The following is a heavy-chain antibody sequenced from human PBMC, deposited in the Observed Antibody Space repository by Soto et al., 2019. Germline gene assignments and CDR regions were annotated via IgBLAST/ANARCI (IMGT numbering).Heavy chain of an antibody. CDR3: ARDPQVRYCSGGRRYSAYYGFDP. CDR2: IYYSGST. J-gene: IGHJ5*02. CDR1: GGSISSYY. V-gene: IGHV4-59*01. Sequence: PSETLSLTWTVSGGSISSYYGSWIRQPPGKXLEWIGYIYYSGSTNYNPSLKSRVTISVDTSKNQLSLKLSSLIAADTAVYYCARDPQVRYCSGGRRYSAYYGFDPWGQGPLITVSS. D-gene: IGHD2-15*01.